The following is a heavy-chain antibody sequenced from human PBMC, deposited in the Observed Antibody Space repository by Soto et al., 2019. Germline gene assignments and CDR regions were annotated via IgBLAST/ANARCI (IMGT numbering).Heavy chain of an antibody. CDR1: GFTFSSYA. CDR3: ALGSISSRRYYYYGMDV. D-gene: IGHD6-13*01. J-gene: IGHJ6*02. V-gene: IGHV3-23*01. Sequence: EVQLLESGGGLVQPGGSPRLSCAASGFTFSSYAMSWVRQAPGKGLEWVSAISGSGGSTYYADSVKGRFTISRDNSKNTRYLQMNSLRAEDTAVYYCALGSISSRRYYYYGMDVWGQGTTVTVSS. CDR2: ISGSGGST.